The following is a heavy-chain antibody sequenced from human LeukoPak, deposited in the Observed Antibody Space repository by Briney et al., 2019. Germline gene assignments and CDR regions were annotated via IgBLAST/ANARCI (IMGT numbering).Heavy chain of an antibody. CDR3: ATDLEYSGSSYFDY. J-gene: IGHJ4*02. Sequence: ASVKVSCKVSGYTLTELSMHWVRQAPGKGLEWMGGFDPEDGETIYAQKFQGRVTMTEDTSTDTAYMELSSLRSEDTAVYYCATDLEYSGSSYFDYWGQGTLVTVSS. V-gene: IGHV1-24*01. D-gene: IGHD1-26*01. CDR2: FDPEDGET. CDR1: GYTLTELS.